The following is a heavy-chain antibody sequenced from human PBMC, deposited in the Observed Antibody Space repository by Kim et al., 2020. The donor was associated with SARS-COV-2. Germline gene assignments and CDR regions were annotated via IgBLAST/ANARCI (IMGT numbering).Heavy chain of an antibody. J-gene: IGHJ1*01. D-gene: IGHD2-15*01. CDR2: T. V-gene: IGHV4-59*01. CDR3: AGSVVPSAHFQS. Sequence: TNYNPSLKRRVTISVDMSKNQFSLKLSSVTGADTAVYYCAGSVVPSAHFQSWGQGTLVTVSS.